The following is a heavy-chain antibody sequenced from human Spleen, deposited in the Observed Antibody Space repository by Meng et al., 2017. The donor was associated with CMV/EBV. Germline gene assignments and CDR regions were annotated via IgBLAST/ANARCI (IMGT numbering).Heavy chain of an antibody. Sequence: QGRLTESGPGLVKPSETLSLTCTVSGGSISSGDYYWSWIRQPPGKGLEWIGYIYYSGSTYYNPSLKSRVTISVDTSKNQFSLKLSSVTAADTAVYYCARAPSYYDFWSGLYWGQGTLVTVSS. V-gene: IGHV4-30-4*08. CDR3: ARAPSYYDFWSGLY. J-gene: IGHJ4*02. D-gene: IGHD3-3*01. CDR2: IYYSGST. CDR1: GGSISSGDYY.